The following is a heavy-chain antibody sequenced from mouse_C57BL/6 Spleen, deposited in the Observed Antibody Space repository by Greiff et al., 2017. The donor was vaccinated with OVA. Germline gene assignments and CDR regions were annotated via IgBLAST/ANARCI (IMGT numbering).Heavy chain of an antibody. D-gene: IGHD1-1*01. J-gene: IGHJ3*01. CDR1: GYTFTDYE. CDR2: IDPETGGT. V-gene: IGHV1-15*01. Sequence: VKLQESGAELVRPGASVTLSCKASGYTFTDYEMHWVKQTPVHGLEWIGAIDPETGGTAYNQKFKAKAILTADKSSSTAYMALRSLTSYDSSVYYVYYYGSSFAWFAYWGQGTLVTVSA. CDR3: YYYGSSFAWFAY.